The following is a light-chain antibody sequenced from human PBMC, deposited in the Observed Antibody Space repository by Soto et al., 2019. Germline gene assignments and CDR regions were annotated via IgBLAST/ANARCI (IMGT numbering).Light chain of an antibody. Sequence: DIVMTQSPLSLSVTPGELASISCRSNQSLLHGNGYNYLDWYLQKPGQTPQLLIYLGSHRASGVPDRFSGSGSRTDFTLKISRVEAEDVGFYYCMQALQTASFGPGTKVDIK. CDR3: MQALQTAS. CDR1: QSLLHGNGYNY. CDR2: LGS. V-gene: IGKV2-28*01. J-gene: IGKJ3*01.